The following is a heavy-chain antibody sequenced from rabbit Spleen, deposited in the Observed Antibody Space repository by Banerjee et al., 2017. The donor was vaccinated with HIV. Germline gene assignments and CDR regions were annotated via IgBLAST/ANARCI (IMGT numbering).Heavy chain of an antibody. CDR1: GFSLSSIE. Sequence: QEQLKETGGGLVQPGGSLTLSCKASGFSLSSIEINWVRQAPGKGLEYIGWINSISNAYYATWVNGRFTISSDNAQNTVGLQLNSLTAADTATYFCARTGSSWSLNLWGQGTLVTVS. CDR3: ARTGSSWSLNL. CDR2: INSISNA. V-gene: IGHV1S29*01. J-gene: IGHJ3*01. D-gene: IGHD8-1*01.